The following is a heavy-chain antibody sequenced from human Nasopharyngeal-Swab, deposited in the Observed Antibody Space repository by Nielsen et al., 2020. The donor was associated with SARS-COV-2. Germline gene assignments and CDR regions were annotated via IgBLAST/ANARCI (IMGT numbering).Heavy chain of an antibody. J-gene: IGHJ4*02. Sequence: GGSLRLSCAASGFTFSNYWMHWVRQAPGKGLVWVSRINSDGSNTNYADSVKGRFTISRDNAKNTLYLQMNSLRAEDTAVYYCASPAGRTKGFDYWGQGTLVTVSS. CDR1: GFTFSNYW. V-gene: IGHV3-74*01. CDR2: INSDGSNT. D-gene: IGHD1/OR15-1a*01. CDR3: ASPAGRTKGFDY.